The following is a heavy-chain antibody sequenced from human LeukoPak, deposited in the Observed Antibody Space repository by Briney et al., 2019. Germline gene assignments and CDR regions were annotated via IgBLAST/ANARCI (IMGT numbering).Heavy chain of an antibody. D-gene: IGHD3-10*01. CDR1: GFTFSNYA. V-gene: IGHV3-23*01. CDR3: ARASGPFDY. Sequence: GGSLRLSCAASGFTFSNYAMSWVRQAPGKGLEWVSAISGSGGSTYCGDSVKGRFTISRDNSKNTLYLQMNSLRAEDTAVYSCARASGPFDYWGQGTLVTVSS. J-gene: IGHJ4*02. CDR2: ISGSGGST.